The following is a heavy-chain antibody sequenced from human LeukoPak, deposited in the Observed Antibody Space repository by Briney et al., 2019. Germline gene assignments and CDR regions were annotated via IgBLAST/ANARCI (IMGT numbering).Heavy chain of an antibody. CDR2: VSGSGASA. D-gene: IGHD6-13*01. Sequence: GGSLRLSCAASGFTFSSYAMSWVRQTPGKGLEWVSAVSGSGASAYYADSVKGRFTISRDNSKNTLYVQMNSLRAEDTAVYYCAKEEGSYSSSWSHDYWGQGTLVTVSS. CDR1: GFTFSSYA. CDR3: AKEEGSYSSSWSHDY. V-gene: IGHV3-23*01. J-gene: IGHJ4*02.